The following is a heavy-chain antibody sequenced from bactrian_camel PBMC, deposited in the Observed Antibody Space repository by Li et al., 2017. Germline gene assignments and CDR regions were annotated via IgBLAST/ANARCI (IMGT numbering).Heavy chain of an antibody. CDR2: MYGLGGPT. D-gene: IGHD2*01. CDR1: EFSAC. CDR3: ARSPPGATFANMA. V-gene: IGHV3S31*01. J-gene: IGHJ4*01. Sequence: VQLVESGGGSVQVGGSLRLSCSYSEFSACVGWFRQRPGKGREMVATMYGLGGPTSYADSVKGRFAISKDNAKNTLYLQMNSLKPEDAAVYYCARSPPGATFANMARGQGTQVTVS.